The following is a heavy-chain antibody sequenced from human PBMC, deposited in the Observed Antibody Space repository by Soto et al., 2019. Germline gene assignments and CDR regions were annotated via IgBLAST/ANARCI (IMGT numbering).Heavy chain of an antibody. CDR3: ATPRSGYSYGGDGPRYSYYGMDV. Sequence: SVKVSCKASGGTFSSYAISWVRQAPGQGLEWMGGIIPIFGTANYAQKFQGRVTITADESTSTAYMELSSLRSEDTAVYYCATPRSGYSYGGDGPRYSYYGMDVWGQGTTVTGSS. CDR2: IIPIFGTA. D-gene: IGHD5-18*01. V-gene: IGHV1-69*13. CDR1: GGTFSSYA. J-gene: IGHJ6*02.